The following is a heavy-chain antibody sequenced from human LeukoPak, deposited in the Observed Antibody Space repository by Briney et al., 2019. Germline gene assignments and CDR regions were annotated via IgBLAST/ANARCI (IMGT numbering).Heavy chain of an antibody. CDR1: GYSISSGYY. D-gene: IGHD1-26*01. V-gene: IGHV4-38-2*02. CDR2: IYHSGST. Sequence: SETLSLTCTVSGYSISSGYYWGWIRQPPGKGLEWIGSIYHSGSTYYNPSLKSRVTISVDTSKNQFSLKLSSVTAADTAVYYCARGYSGSYDWFDPWGQGTLVTVSS. CDR3: ARGYSGSYDWFDP. J-gene: IGHJ5*02.